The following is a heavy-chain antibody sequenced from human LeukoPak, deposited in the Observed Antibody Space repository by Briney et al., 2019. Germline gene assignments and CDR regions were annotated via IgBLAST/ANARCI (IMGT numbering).Heavy chain of an antibody. J-gene: IGHJ4*02. Sequence: AASVKVSCKASGYTFTGYYMHWVRQAPGQGLEWMGWINPNSGNTGYAQKFQGRVTMTRNTSISTAYMELSSLRSEDTAVYYCARLWFGELIDYWGQGTLVTVSS. CDR1: GYTFTGYY. V-gene: IGHV1-8*02. D-gene: IGHD3-10*01. CDR3: ARLWFGELIDY. CDR2: INPNSGNT.